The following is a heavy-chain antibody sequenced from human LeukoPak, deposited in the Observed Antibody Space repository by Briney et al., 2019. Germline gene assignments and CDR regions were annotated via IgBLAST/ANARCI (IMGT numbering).Heavy chain of an antibody. Sequence: GGSLRLSCAASGFTFSSYAMSWGRQAPGKGLEWVSAISGSGGSTYYADSVKGRFTISRDNSKNTLYLQMNSLRAEDTAVYYCAAYVLLWFGELLNAFDIWGQGTMVTVSS. CDR3: AAYVLLWFGELLNAFDI. V-gene: IGHV3-23*01. CDR1: GFTFSSYA. J-gene: IGHJ3*02. CDR2: ISGSGGST. D-gene: IGHD3-10*01.